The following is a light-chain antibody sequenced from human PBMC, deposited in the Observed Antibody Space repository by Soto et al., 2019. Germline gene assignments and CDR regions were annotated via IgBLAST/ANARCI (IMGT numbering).Light chain of an antibody. CDR1: QSINTW. Sequence: DIQMAQSPSTLSASVGERVTIPCRASQSINTWLAWYHQKPGKAPKLLIYDASSLESGVPSRFIGSGSGTEFTLTISSMQPDDSATYDCQQYNSYWTFRQGTKVDIK. CDR2: DAS. CDR3: QQYNSYWT. V-gene: IGKV1-5*01. J-gene: IGKJ1*01.